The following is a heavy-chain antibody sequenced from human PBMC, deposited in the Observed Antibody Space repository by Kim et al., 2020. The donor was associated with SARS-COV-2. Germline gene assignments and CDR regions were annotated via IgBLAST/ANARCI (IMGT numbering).Heavy chain of an antibody. CDR1: GFTFSSYA. CDR3: ARDGYSNRFDY. D-gene: IGHD4-4*01. J-gene: IGHJ4*02. CDR2: ISYDGSNK. Sequence: GGSLRLSCAASGFTFSSYAMHWVRQAPGKGLEWVAVISYDGSNKYYADSVKGRFTISRDNSKNTLYLQMNSLRAEDTAVYYCARDGYSNRFDYWGQGTL. V-gene: IGHV3-30-3*01.